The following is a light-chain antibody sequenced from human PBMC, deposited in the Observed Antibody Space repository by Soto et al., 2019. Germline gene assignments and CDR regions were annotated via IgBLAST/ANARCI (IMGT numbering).Light chain of an antibody. V-gene: IGLV2-14*01. J-gene: IGLJ1*01. CDR3: SSYTSSTTLYV. CDR2: EVS. CDR1: SSDIGAYNY. Sequence: QCALTQPASVSGSPGQSITISCSGSSSDIGAYNYVSWYQQHPGKAPKLLIYEVSHRPSRVSNRFSASKSGNTASLTISGLQTEDEADYYCSSYTSSTTLYVFGTGTKLTVL.